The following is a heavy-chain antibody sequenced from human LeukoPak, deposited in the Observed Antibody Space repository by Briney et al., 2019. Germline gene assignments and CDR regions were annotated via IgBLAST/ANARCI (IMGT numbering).Heavy chain of an antibody. CDR2: IYSGGST. J-gene: IGHJ4*02. V-gene: IGHV3-53*01. CDR1: GFTVSSNY. Sequence: GGSLRLSCAASGFTVSSNYMSWVRQAPGKGLEWVSVIYSGGSTYYADSVKGRFTISRDNSKNTLYLQMNSLRVEDTAIYYCAKLPDPILYDLVDFWGQGTLVTVSS. D-gene: IGHD3/OR15-3a*01. CDR3: AKLPDPILYDLVDF.